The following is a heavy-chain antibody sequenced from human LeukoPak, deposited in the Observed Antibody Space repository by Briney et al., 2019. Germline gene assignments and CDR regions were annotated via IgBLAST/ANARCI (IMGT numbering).Heavy chain of an antibody. J-gene: IGHJ5*02. CDR1: GFTFSSYG. D-gene: IGHD6-13*01. CDR3: ARDQGSSWYRGSWFDP. CDR2: IRYDGSNK. Sequence: GGSLRLSCAASGFTFSSYGMHWVRQAPGKGLEWVAFIRYDGSNKYYADSVKGRFTISRDNSKNTLYLQMNSLRAEDTAVYYCARDQGSSWYRGSWFDPWGQGTLVTVSS. V-gene: IGHV3-30*02.